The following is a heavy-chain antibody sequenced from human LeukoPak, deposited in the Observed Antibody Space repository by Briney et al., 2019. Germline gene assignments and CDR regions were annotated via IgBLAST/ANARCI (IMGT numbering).Heavy chain of an antibody. J-gene: IGHJ4*02. Sequence: PGGSLRLSCAVSGFTFSSYAMHWVRQAPGKGLEYVSAISSNGGSTYYANSVKGRFTISRDNSKNTLYLQMGSLRAEDMAVYYCARVGCGGDCYFSYFDYWGQGTLVTVSS. CDR3: ARVGCGGDCYFSYFDY. CDR1: GFTFSSYA. D-gene: IGHD2-21*02. V-gene: IGHV3-64*01. CDR2: ISSNGGST.